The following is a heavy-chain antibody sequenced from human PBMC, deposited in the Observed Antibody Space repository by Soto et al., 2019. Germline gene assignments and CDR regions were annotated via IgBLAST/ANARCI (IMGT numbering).Heavy chain of an antibody. D-gene: IGHD1-1*01. J-gene: IGHJ4*02. CDR1: GYAFTTYG. V-gene: IGHV1-18*01. CDR2: ISAHNGNT. Sequence: QVHLVQSGAEVKKPGASVKVSCKGSGYAFTTYGITWVRQAPGQGLEWMGWISAHNGNTNYPQKPQGRATVTRDTSPRTAYMELRRLRSDDTAVYYCARGRYGDYWGQGALVTVSS. CDR3: ARGRYGDY.